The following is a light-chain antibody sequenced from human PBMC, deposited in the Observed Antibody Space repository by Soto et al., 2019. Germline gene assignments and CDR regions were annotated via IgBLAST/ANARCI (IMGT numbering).Light chain of an antibody. Sequence: IVMTQSPATLSVFTGGRASLSCRASQSVSNNLAWYQKKPGQAPRLLIYGASTRDAGISVRFSGCGSGTEFTLIISSLQSDDSAVYYCQQYHNAGSTFGQGTKVEI. V-gene: IGKV3-15*01. CDR2: GAS. J-gene: IGKJ1*01. CDR3: QQYHNAGST. CDR1: QSVSNN.